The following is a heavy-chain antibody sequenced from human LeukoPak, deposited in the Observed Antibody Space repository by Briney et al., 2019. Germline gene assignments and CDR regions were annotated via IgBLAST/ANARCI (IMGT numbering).Heavy chain of an antibody. J-gene: IGHJ4*02. CDR1: GYTFTGYY. CDR2: INPNSGGT. V-gene: IGHV1-2*02. Sequence: ASVKVSCKASGYTFTGYYMHWVRQAPGQGLEWMGWINPNSGGTNYAQKFQGRVTMTRDTSISTAYMELSRLRSDDTAVYYCASTPPKYCSSTSCSSDFDYWGQGTLVTVSS. CDR3: ASTPPKYCSSTSCSSDFDY. D-gene: IGHD2-2*01.